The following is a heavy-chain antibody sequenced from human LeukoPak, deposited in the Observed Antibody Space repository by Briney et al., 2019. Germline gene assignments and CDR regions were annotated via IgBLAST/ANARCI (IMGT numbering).Heavy chain of an antibody. Sequence: GGSLRLSCAASGFTFRNYGMGWVRQAPGKGLEWVSTFSGSGGNTYYADSVKGRFTISRDNSKNTLYLQMNSLRAEDTAVYYCAKGGLNRFDYWGQGTLVTVSS. D-gene: IGHD1-14*01. J-gene: IGHJ4*02. CDR3: AKGGLNRFDY. CDR1: GFTFRNYG. V-gene: IGHV3-23*01. CDR2: FSGSGGNT.